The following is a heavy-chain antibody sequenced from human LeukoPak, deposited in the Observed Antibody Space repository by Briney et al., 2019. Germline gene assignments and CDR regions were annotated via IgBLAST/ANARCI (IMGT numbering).Heavy chain of an antibody. Sequence: SETLSLTCTVSGDSITSNYWSWVRQPAGKGLEWIGRIYSSGSANYNPSLKSRVTMSVDTSKNQFSLKLSSVTAADTAVYYCAIWITRAAAAYWGQGTLVTVSS. CDR1: GDSITSNY. V-gene: IGHV4-4*07. D-gene: IGHD6-13*01. J-gene: IGHJ4*02. CDR2: IYSSGSA. CDR3: AIWITRAAAAY.